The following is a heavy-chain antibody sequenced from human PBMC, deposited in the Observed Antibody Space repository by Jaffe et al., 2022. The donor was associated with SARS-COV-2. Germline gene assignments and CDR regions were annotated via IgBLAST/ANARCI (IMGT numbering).Heavy chain of an antibody. V-gene: IGHV3-9*01. CDR1: GFTFDDYA. CDR2: ISWNSGSI. D-gene: IGHD3-22*01. CDR3: AKDVCRYYDSSGCPMDV. Sequence: EVQLVESGGGLVQPGRSLRLSCAASGFTFDDYAMHWVRQAPGKGLEWVSGISWNSGSIGYADSVKGRFTISRDNAKNSLYLQMNSLRAEDTALYYCAKDVCRYYDSSGCPMDVWGQGTTVTVSS. J-gene: IGHJ6*02.